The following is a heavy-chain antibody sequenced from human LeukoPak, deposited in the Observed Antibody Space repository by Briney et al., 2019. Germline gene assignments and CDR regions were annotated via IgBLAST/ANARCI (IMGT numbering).Heavy chain of an antibody. CDR3: AKSLIRLGYSIDY. Sequence: GGSLRLSCAASGFTFSSYGMHWVRQAPGKGREWVAVIWYDGSNKYYADSVKGRFTISRDNSKNTLYLQMNSLRAEDTAVYYGAKSLIRLGYSIDYWGQGTLVTVSS. CDR1: GFTFSSYG. D-gene: IGHD2-15*01. CDR2: IWYDGSNK. V-gene: IGHV3-33*06. J-gene: IGHJ4*02.